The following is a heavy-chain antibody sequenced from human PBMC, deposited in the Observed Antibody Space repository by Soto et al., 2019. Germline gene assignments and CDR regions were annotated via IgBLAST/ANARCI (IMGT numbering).Heavy chain of an antibody. V-gene: IGHV3-23*01. CDR2: ISGTGGST. D-gene: IGHD1-20*01. J-gene: IGHJ6*02. CDR3: ERRHKTPITDYYAMAV. Sequence: GGSLRLSCAASGFTFTSYAFTWVRQAPGKGLEWVSAISGTGGSTFYSDSVMGRFTISRDNSKNTLYLQMNSLRAEDTAVYYCERRHKTPITDYYAMAVWGQGTTVTVSS. CDR1: GFTFTSYA.